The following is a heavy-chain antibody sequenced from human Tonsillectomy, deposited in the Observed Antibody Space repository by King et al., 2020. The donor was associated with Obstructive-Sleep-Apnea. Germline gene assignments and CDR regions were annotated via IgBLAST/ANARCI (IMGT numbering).Heavy chain of an antibody. J-gene: IGHJ4*01. Sequence: QLVQSGGGVVQPGRSLRLSCAASGFTFSSYAMHWVRQAPGKGLEWVAVISYDGSNKYYADSVKGRFTISRDNSKNTLYLQMNSLRAEDTAVYYCARVLYSSSWSQPFDYWGHGTLVTVSS. CDR3: ARVLYSSSWSQPFDY. D-gene: IGHD6-13*01. CDR2: ISYDGSNK. V-gene: IGHV3-30*04. CDR1: GFTFSSYA.